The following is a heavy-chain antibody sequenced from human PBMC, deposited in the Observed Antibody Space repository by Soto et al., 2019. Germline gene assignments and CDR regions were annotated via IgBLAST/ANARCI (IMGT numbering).Heavy chain of an antibody. D-gene: IGHD6-19*01. V-gene: IGHV1-3*01. CDR1: GYTFTAYA. CDR2: INAGNGNT. J-gene: IGHJ4*02. Sequence: ASVKVSCKASGYTFTAYAMHWVRQAPGQRLEWMGWINAGNGNTKYSQKFQGRVTITRDTSASTAYMELSSLRSEDTAVYYCARAVAVPADFDYYGQGTLVTVSS. CDR3: ARAVAVPADFDY.